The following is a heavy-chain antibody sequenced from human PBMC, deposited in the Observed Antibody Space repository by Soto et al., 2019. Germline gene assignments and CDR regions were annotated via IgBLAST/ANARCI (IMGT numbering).Heavy chain of an antibody. J-gene: IGHJ4*02. D-gene: IGHD5-12*01. Sequence: QITLKETGPPLVNPTQTLTLTCTFSGFSLTTYGVGVGWIRQPPGKAPEWLAFIYGDDDKRYSPSLKSRLTITTDPYTNQVALRPTHLDPVDTATYYCAYRRGYVGFDHRGQGILVPVSP. V-gene: IGHV2-5*02. CDR1: GFSLTTYGVG. CDR3: AYRRGYVGFDH. CDR2: IYGDDDK.